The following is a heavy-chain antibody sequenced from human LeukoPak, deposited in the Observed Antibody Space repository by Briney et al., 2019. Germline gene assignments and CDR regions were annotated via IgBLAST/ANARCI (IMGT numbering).Heavy chain of an antibody. V-gene: IGHV3-9*01. Sequence: GGSLRLSCAASGFTFDDYAMHWVRQAPGKGLEWVSGISWNSGSIGYADSVKGRFTISRDNAKNSLYLQMSSLRAEDTALYYCAKDSSDSGSYFDYWGQGTLVTVSS. D-gene: IGHD3-22*01. CDR1: GFTFDDYA. CDR2: ISWNSGSI. J-gene: IGHJ4*02. CDR3: AKDSSDSGSYFDY.